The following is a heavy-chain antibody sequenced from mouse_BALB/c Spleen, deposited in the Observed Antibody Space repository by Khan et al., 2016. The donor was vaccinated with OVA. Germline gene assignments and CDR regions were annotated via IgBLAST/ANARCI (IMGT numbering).Heavy chain of an antibody. CDR3: ARHRFTTPTDWFAY. D-gene: IGHD1-2*01. CDR1: GFTFSRYG. V-gene: IGHV5-6*01. J-gene: IGHJ3*01. Sequence: EVQLVESGGDLVKPGGSLNLSCEASGFTFSRYGMSWLRPTPAKRLEWVATIRNGGSYTYFPDSVKGRLIISRDNAKNTLYLQMSSLKSEDTAMYYCARHRFTTPTDWFAYWGQGTLVTVFA. CDR2: IRNGGSYT.